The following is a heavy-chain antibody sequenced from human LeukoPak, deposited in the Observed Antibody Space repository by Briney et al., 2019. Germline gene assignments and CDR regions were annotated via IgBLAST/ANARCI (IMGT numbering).Heavy chain of an antibody. Sequence: ASVKVSCKASGYTFISYAMNWVRQAPGQGLEWMGWINTNTANPTYAQGFTGRFVFSLDTSVSTAYLQISSLKAEDTAVYYCARAYQPLGGLSFPDSWGQGTLVTVSS. V-gene: IGHV7-4-1*02. CDR3: ARAYQPLGGLSFPDS. J-gene: IGHJ5*01. CDR2: INTNTANP. D-gene: IGHD3-16*02. CDR1: GYTFISYA.